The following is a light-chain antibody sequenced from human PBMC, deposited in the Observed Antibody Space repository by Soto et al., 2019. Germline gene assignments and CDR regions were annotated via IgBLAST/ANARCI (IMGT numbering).Light chain of an antibody. Sequence: IQMTQSPSTLSAYVGDRVTITCRASQSISSGLAWYQQKPGKAPKVLIYDASPLESGVPSRVSGSGSGTEFTLSISGLQPDDSATYYCQQYNSYPGYTFGQGTELEIQ. J-gene: IGKJ2*01. CDR3: QQYNSYPGYT. CDR1: QSISSG. CDR2: DAS. V-gene: IGKV1-5*01.